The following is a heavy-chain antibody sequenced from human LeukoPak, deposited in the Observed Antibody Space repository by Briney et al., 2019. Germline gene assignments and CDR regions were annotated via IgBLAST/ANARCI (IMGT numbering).Heavy chain of an antibody. CDR1: GFTFSDYY. J-gene: IGHJ2*01. CDR2: ISSSGSTI. CDR3: ARDRSTSSNYWYFDL. Sequence: GGFLRLSCAASGFTFSDYYMSWIRQAPGKGLEWVSYISSSGSTIYYADSVKGRFTISRDNAKNSLYLQMNSLRAEDTAVYYCARDRSTSSNYWYFDLWGRGTLVTVSS. D-gene: IGHD2-2*01. V-gene: IGHV3-11*01.